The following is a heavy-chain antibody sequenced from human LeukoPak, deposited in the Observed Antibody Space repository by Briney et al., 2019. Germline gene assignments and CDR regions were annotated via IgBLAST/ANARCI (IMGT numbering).Heavy chain of an antibody. CDR2: ISGGDDSA. V-gene: IGHV3-23*01. D-gene: IGHD4-17*01. J-gene: IGHJ2*01. CDR1: GFSFDSHA. CDR3: AKDRSFYGAPWYFDL. Sequence: GGSLRLSCAASGFSFDSHAMSWVRQAPGKRLEWVSAISGGDDSAFYGDSVKGRFTISRDNSKSTLYMQMNNLRADDTAIYYCAKDRSFYGAPWYFDLWGRGTLVTVSS.